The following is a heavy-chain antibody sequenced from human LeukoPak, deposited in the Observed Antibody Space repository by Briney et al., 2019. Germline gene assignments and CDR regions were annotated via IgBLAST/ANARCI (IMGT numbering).Heavy chain of an antibody. D-gene: IGHD5-24*01. Sequence: GESLKISCQGSGYSFTSYWIGWVRQMPGKGLEYMGIIYPGDSDTRYSPSFQGQVTISADKSISTAYLQWSSLKASDTAMYCCARDGGRDGYNSLEGGFDYWGQGTLVTVSS. CDR3: ARDGGRDGYNSLEGGFDY. CDR1: GYSFTSYW. V-gene: IGHV5-51*01. CDR2: IYPGDSDT. J-gene: IGHJ4*02.